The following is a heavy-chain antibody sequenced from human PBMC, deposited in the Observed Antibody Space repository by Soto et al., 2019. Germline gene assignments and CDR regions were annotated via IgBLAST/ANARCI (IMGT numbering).Heavy chain of an antibody. CDR2: IIPIFGTA. J-gene: IGHJ6*02. V-gene: IGHV1-69*12. D-gene: IGHD2-2*01. CDR1: GGTFSSYV. Sequence: QVQLVQSGAEVKKPGSSVKVSCKASGGTFSSYVISWVRQAPGQGLEWMGGIIPIFGTANYAQKFQGRVTITADESTSTAYMELSSLRSEDTAVYYCARGALCISTSCPHYYYYGMDVWGQGTTVTVSS. CDR3: ARGALCISTSCPHYYYYGMDV.